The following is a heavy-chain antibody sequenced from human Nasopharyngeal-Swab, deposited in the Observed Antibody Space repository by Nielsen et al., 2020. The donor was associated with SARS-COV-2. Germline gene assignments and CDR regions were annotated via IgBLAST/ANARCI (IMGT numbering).Heavy chain of an antibody. CDR3: ARGSRGYSYGTPLR. J-gene: IGHJ4*02. CDR2: IGTAGDT. V-gene: IGHV3-13*01. CDR1: GFTFSSYD. D-gene: IGHD5-18*01. Sequence: GESLKISCAASGFTFSSYDMHWVRQATGKGLEWVSAIGTAGDTYYPGSVKGRFTISRENAKNPLYLQMNSLRAEDTAVYYCARGSRGYSYGTPLRWGQGTLVTVSS.